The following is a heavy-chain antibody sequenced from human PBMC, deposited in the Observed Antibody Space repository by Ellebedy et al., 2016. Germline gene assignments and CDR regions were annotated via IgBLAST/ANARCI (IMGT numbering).Heavy chain of an antibody. CDR1: GFTFNSYA. CDR3: ARAGYGSGVTNWFDP. Sequence: GGSLRLSCAASGFTFNSYAMHWVRQAPGKGLEFASGISSNGGSTYYANSVKGRFTISRDNSKNTLYLQMGSLRPEDMAVYYCARAGYGSGVTNWFDPWGQGTLVTVSS. V-gene: IGHV3-64*01. D-gene: IGHD3-10*01. CDR2: ISSNGGST. J-gene: IGHJ5*02.